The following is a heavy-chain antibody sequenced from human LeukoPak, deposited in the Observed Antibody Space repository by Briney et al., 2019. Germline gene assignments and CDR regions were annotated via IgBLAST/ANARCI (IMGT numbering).Heavy chain of an antibody. Sequence: SETLSLTCTVAGGSISNYYWSWIRQPPGKGLEWIGHIYYSGATKYNPSLKSRITISVDTSKNQFSRMLSSVTAADTAVSYCARFCITVVRGGKYYFDYWGQGTLVTVSS. CDR1: GGSISNYY. J-gene: IGHJ4*02. V-gene: IGHV4-59*08. CDR2: IYYSGAT. CDR3: ARFCITVVRGGKYYFDY. D-gene: IGHD3-10*01.